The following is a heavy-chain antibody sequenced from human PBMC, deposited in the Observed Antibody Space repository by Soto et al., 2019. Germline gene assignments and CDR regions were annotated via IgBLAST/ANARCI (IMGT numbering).Heavy chain of an antibody. CDR2: MSHSGGT. CDR1: GGFVSSGSYY. V-gene: IGHV4-34*01. Sequence: QVQLQQWGAGLLKPSETLSLTCAVYGGFVSSGSYYWSWIRQPPGKGLEGIGEMSHSGGTHFNPSLKGRVTISVDTSKNQFSLKMSSVTAADTALYYCARVERGTATTVVDAFDIWGPGTMVTVSS. D-gene: IGHD1-1*01. J-gene: IGHJ3*02. CDR3: ARVERGTATTVVDAFDI.